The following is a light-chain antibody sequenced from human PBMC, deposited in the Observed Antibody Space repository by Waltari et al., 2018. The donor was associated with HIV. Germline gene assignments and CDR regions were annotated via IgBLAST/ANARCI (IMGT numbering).Light chain of an antibody. Sequence: QSALTQPASVSGSPGQSITISCTGTSSDVGGYKYVSWYQQYPGKAPKRIIYDVTNRPSGGSNRFSGSKSGNTASLTISGLQAEDEADYYCCSYTSSITGRVFGTGTKVTVL. CDR2: DVT. V-gene: IGLV2-14*03. CDR1: SSDVGGYKY. J-gene: IGLJ1*01. CDR3: CSYTSSITGRV.